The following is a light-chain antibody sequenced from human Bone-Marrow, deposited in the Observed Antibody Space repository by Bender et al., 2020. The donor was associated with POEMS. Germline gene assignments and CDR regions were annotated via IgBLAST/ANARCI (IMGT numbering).Light chain of an antibody. CDR1: SSNTGSGYD. V-gene: IGLV1-40*01. J-gene: IGLJ3*02. CDR3: QSYDNSLGGWV. CDR2: GYN. Sequence: QSVLTQPPSASGTPGQRVYISCTGSSSNTGSGYDINWYQHLPGTAPKLLIYGYNNRPSGVPDRFSGSKSGTSASLAITGLQAEDEGDYYCQSYDNSLGGWVFGGGTKLTVL.